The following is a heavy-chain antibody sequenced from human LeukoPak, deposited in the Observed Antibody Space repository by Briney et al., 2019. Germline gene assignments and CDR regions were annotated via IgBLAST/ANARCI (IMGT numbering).Heavy chain of an antibody. D-gene: IGHD4-11*01. J-gene: IGHJ3*02. Sequence: SETLSLTCTVSGGSISTYYWSWIRQPPGKGLEWTGYIYYSGNTNNNPSLKSRVTISVDTSKNQFSLKVNSVTAADTAVYYCARVGLQYAFDIWGQGTMVTVSS. V-gene: IGHV4-59*01. CDR1: GGSISTYY. CDR2: IYYSGNT. CDR3: ARVGLQYAFDI.